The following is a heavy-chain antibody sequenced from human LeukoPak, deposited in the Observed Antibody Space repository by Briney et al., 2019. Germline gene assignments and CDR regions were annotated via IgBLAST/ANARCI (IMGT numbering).Heavy chain of an antibody. Sequence: PSETLSLTCTVSGGSISSSSYYWGWIRQPPGKGLEWIGSIYYSGSTYYNPSLKSRVTISVDTSKNQFSLKLSSVTAADTAVYYCARVSIGWRGVYNWFDPWGQGTLVTVSS. CDR2: IYYSGST. J-gene: IGHJ5*02. CDR1: GGSISSSSYY. D-gene: IGHD6-19*01. CDR3: ARVSIGWRGVYNWFDP. V-gene: IGHV4-39*07.